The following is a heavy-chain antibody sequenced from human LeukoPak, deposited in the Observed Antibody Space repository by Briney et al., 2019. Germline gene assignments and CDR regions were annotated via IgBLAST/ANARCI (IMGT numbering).Heavy chain of an antibody. J-gene: IGHJ3*02. D-gene: IGHD3-9*01. CDR2: IKQDGSER. Sequence: GGSLRLSCAASGFTFSSYWMSWVRQAPGKGLEWVANIKQDGSERYYVDSVKGRFTISRDNAKNSLYLQMNSLRAEDTAVYYCAIDRYDILTNDAFDIWGQGTMVTVSS. CDR3: AIDRYDILTNDAFDI. CDR1: GFTFSSYW. V-gene: IGHV3-7*03.